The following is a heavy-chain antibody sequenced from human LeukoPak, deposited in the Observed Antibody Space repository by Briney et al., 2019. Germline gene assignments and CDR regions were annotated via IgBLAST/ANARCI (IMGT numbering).Heavy chain of an antibody. CDR2: IYYSGST. D-gene: IGHD2-2*01. CDR3: ARGQPNTSHFDP. CDR1: GGSISSYY. Sequence: SETLSLTCTVSGGSISSYYWSWIRQPPGKGLEWIGYIYYSGSTNYNPSLKSRVTISVDTSKNQFSLKLSSVTAADTAVYYCARGQPNTSHFDPWGQGTQVTVSS. J-gene: IGHJ5*02. V-gene: IGHV4-59*08.